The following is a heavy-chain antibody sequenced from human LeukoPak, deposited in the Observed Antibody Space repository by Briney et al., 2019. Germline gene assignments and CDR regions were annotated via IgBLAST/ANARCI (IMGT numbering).Heavy chain of an antibody. CDR1: GPFIKTYY. V-gene: IGHV4-59*01. Sequence: SETLSLTCTVSGPFIKTYYWSWIRQVPGKGLEWIGHIYDSGNTNYNPSLKSRVTILADTSKSQFSLKLNSVTAADTAVYFCATRRGFELFFDRWGQGTRVTVSS. D-gene: IGHD3-10*01. CDR3: ATRRGFELFFDR. J-gene: IGHJ4*02. CDR2: IYDSGNT.